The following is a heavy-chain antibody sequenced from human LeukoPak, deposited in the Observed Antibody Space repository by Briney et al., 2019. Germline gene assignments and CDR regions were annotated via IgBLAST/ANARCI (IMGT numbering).Heavy chain of an antibody. CDR3: AKDLRQWLSYYFDN. D-gene: IGHD6-19*01. CDR2: ISGSGGST. Sequence: GGSLRLSCAASGFTFSSYAMNWVRQAPGEGLEWVSTISGSGGSTYYADSVKGRFTISRDNFKNTLYLQMNSLRAEDTAVYYCAKDLRQWLSYYFDNWGQGTLVTVSS. CDR1: GFTFSSYA. V-gene: IGHV3-23*01. J-gene: IGHJ4*02.